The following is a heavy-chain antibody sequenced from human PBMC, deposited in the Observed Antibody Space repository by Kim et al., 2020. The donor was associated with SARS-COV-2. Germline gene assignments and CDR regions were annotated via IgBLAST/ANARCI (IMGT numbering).Heavy chain of an antibody. D-gene: IGHD3-10*01. CDR2: ISWNSGSI. Sequence: GGSLRLSCAASGFTFDDYAMHWVRQAPGKGLEWVSGISWNSGSIGYADSVKGRFTISRDNTKNSLYLQMNSLRAQDTALYYCAKANYGSGSYYISSAYLYFDYWGQGTLVTVSS. J-gene: IGHJ4*02. V-gene: IGHV3-9*01. CDR3: AKANYGSGSYYISSAYLYFDY. CDR1: GFTFDDYA.